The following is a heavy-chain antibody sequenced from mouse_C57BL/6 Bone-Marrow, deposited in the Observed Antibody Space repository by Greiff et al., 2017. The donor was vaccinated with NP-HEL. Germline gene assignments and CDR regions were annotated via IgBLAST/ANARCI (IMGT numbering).Heavy chain of an antibody. Sequence: EVMLVESEGGLVQPGSSMKLSCTASGFTFSDYYMAWVRQVPEKGLEWVANINYDGSSTYYLDSLKSRFIISRDNAKNILYLQMSSLKSEDTATYYCARAGYGSYYAMDYWGQGTSVTVSS. CDR2: INYDGSST. V-gene: IGHV5-16*01. CDR1: GFTFSDYY. CDR3: ARAGYGSYYAMDY. D-gene: IGHD1-1*01. J-gene: IGHJ4*01.